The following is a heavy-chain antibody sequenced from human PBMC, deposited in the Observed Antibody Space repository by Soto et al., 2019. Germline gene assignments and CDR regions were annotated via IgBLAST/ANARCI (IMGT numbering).Heavy chain of an antibody. J-gene: IGHJ3*02. Sequence: QLQLQESGSGLVKPSQTLSLTCAVSGGSISSGHYSWSWIRQPPGKGLEWIACIYNSGNTYYNPSLQSRVTMSVDRSKNQLSLKLSAVTAADTAVYYCARVIVLVPTAFGVVAFDIWGQGTMVIVSS. D-gene: IGHD2-2*01. CDR1: GGSISSGHYS. CDR2: IYNSGNT. CDR3: ARVIVLVPTAFGVVAFDI. V-gene: IGHV4-30-2*01.